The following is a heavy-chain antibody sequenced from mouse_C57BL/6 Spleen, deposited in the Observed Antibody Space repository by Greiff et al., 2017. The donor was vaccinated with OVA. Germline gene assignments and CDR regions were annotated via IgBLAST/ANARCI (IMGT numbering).Heavy chain of an antibody. J-gene: IGHJ3*01. Sequence: QVTLKESGPGILQPSQTLSLTCSFSGFSLSTFGMGVGWIRQPSGKGPEWLAHIWWDDDKYYNPALKSRLTISKDTSKNQVFLKIANVDTADTATYYCARMERTAQARFAYWGQGTLVTVSA. D-gene: IGHD3-2*02. CDR1: GFSLSTFGMG. CDR3: ARMERTAQARFAY. CDR2: IWWDDDK. V-gene: IGHV8-8*01.